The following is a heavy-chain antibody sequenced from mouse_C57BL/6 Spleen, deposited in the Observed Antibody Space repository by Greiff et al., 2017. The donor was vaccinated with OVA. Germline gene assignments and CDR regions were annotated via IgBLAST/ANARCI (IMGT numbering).Heavy chain of an antibody. CDR3: ARKGNWDRDY. Sequence: QVQLQQPGAELVKPGASVKLSCKASGYTFTSYWMQWVKQRPGQGLEWIGEIDPSDSYPNYHQKFKGKATLPVDTSSSTAYMQLSSLTSEDSAVYYCARKGNWDRDYWGQGTTLTVSS. V-gene: IGHV1-50*01. CDR1: GYTFTSYW. J-gene: IGHJ2*01. D-gene: IGHD4-1*01. CDR2: IDPSDSYP.